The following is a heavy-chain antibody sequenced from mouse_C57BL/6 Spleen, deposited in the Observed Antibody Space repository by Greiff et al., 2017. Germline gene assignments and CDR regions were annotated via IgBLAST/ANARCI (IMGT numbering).Heavy chain of an antibody. Sequence: VQLQQPGAELVRPGTSVKLSCKASGYNFTSYWMHWVKQRPGQGLEWIGVIDPSDSYPNYNQKFKGKATLTVDTSSSTAYMQLSSLTSEASAVYYCARQVLRPGYARDYWGQGASVTVSS. V-gene: IGHV1-59*01. CDR2: IDPSDSYP. CDR3: ARQVLRPGYARDY. D-gene: IGHD1-2*01. CDR1: GYNFTSYW. J-gene: IGHJ4*01.